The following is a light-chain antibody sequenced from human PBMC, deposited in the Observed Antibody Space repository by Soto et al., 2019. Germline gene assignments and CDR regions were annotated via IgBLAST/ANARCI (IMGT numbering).Light chain of an antibody. V-gene: IGLV1-40*01. CDR2: GNG. CDR3: QSYDSSLSGSEV. Sequence: SVLTQPPSVSGAPGQRVTISCTGSSSNIGAGHDVHWYQQLPGTAPKLLIYGNGNRPSGVPDRFSGSKSGTSASLAITGLQAEDEADYYCQSYDSSLSGSEVFGTGTKVTDL. J-gene: IGLJ1*01. CDR1: SSNIGAGHD.